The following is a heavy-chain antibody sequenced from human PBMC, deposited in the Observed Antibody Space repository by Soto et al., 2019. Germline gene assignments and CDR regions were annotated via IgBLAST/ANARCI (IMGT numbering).Heavy chain of an antibody. V-gene: IGHV4-34*01. D-gene: IGHD2-2*01. CDR3: ARGRGGCCSSTSCSSYYCYGMDV. J-gene: IGHJ6*02. Sequence: ESLSLTCSVYGASYSGCSWTGIRQRAGKGPEWVGESNHSGSTNYNPSLKSRVTISVDTSKNQFSLKLSSVSAADTGVCYCARGRGGCCSSTSCSSYYCYGMDVWGQGTTVTVSS. CDR1: GASYSGCS. CDR2: SNHSGST.